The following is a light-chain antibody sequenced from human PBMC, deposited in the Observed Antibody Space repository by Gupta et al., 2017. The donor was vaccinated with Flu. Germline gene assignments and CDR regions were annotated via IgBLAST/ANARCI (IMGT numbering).Light chain of an antibody. CDR2: DVS. CDR3: QSDPTSSKVI. CDR1: GRDVGANNY. Sequence: INISSTGTGRDVGANNYVSWNQQHPAKALMLMVYDVSNRPAGASGRFSGSKSGNTASLTISGREGEDEADYYCQSDPTSSKVIFGGGTKLTVL. J-gene: IGLJ2*01. V-gene: IGLV2-14*04.